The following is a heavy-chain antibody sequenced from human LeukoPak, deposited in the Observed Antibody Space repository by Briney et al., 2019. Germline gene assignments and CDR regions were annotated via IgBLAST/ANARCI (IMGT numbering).Heavy chain of an antibody. J-gene: IGHJ4*02. CDR3: ARLNYYGSGSAYFDY. Sequence: GESLQISCKGSGYSFNNYWIGWVRQMPGKGLEWVGMFYPRDSDTRYSPSFQGQVTISADKSISTAYLQWSSLKASDTAMYYCARLNYYGSGSAYFDYWGQGTLVTVSA. CDR1: GYSFNNYW. V-gene: IGHV5-51*01. CDR2: FYPRDSDT. D-gene: IGHD3-10*01.